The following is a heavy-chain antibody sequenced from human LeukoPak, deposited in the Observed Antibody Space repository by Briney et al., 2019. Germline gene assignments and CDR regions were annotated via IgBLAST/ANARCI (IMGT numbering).Heavy chain of an antibody. D-gene: IGHD1-26*01. CDR3: ASSDSGSYFFDY. CDR2: INSDGSST. J-gene: IGHJ4*02. Sequence: PGGSLRLSCAASGFTFSSYWMHWVRQAPGKGLVWVSRINSDGSSTSYADSVKGRFTISRDNAKNTLYLQMNSLRAEDTAVYYCASSDSGSYFFDYWGQGTLVTVSS. CDR1: GFTFSSYW. V-gene: IGHV3-74*01.